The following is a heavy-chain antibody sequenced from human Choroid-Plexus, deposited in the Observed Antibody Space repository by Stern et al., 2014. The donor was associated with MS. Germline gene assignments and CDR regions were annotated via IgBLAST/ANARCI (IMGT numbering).Heavy chain of an antibody. D-gene: IGHD2-2*01. CDR2: IERGRDP. Sequence: QVQLQQWGAGLLKPSETLSPTCAVYGGSFSGYYWPWIRHSPGKGLDWIGEIERGRDPTYHPALKSRITISVDRSKNPLSLNLSAVTAADTAIYYCVRERCINTRCYGGRFGYYYYGMDVWGQGTTVTVSS. V-gene: IGHV4-34*01. CDR1: GGSFSGYY. CDR3: VRERCINTRCYGGRFGYYYYGMDV. J-gene: IGHJ6*02.